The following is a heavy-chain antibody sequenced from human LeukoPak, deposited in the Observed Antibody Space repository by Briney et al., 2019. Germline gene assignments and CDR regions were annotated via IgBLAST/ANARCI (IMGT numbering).Heavy chain of an antibody. V-gene: IGHV4-34*01. D-gene: IGHD2-2*01. CDR2: INHSGST. Sequence: PSETLSLTCAAYGGSFSGYYWSWIRQPPGKGLEWIGEINHSGSTNYNPSLKSRVTISVDTSKNQFSLKLSSVTAADTAVYYCARAGPYCSSTSCYPSWFDPWGQGTLVTVSS. J-gene: IGHJ5*02. CDR1: GGSFSGYY. CDR3: ARAGPYCSSTSCYPSWFDP.